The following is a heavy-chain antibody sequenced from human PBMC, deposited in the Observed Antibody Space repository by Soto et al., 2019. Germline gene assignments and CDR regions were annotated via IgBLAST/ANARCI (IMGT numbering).Heavy chain of an antibody. J-gene: IGHJ6*02. D-gene: IGHD2-2*01. Sequence: ASVKVSCKVSGYTLTELSMHWVRQAPGKGLEWMGGFDPEDGETIYAQKFQGRVTMTEDTSTDTAYMELSSLRSEDTAVYYCATAPVCSSTSCYYYYGMDVWGQRTTVTVSS. CDR3: ATAPVCSSTSCYYYYGMDV. V-gene: IGHV1-24*01. CDR2: FDPEDGET. CDR1: GYTLTELS.